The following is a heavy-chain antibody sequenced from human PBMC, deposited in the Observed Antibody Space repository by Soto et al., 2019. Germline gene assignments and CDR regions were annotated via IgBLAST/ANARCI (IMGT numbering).Heavy chain of an antibody. CDR1: GDSVSSNSAA. J-gene: IGHJ6*02. CDR2: TYYRSKWDN. D-gene: IGHD5-18*01. V-gene: IGHV6-1*01. CDR3: ARERDTAMVNFMDV. Sequence: PSQTLSLTCAISGDSVSSNSAAWNWIRQSPSRGLEWLGKTYYRSKWDNDYAESVISRITISPDTSKNLFSLQLSSVTPEDTAVYFCARERDTAMVNFMDVWGQGTTVTVYS.